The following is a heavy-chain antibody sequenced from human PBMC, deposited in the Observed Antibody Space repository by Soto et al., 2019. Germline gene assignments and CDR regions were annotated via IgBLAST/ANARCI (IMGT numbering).Heavy chain of an antibody. CDR2: INREGTNT. CDR3: AKDPSTGSADF. CDR1: GFSFSDFA. D-gene: IGHD3-9*01. Sequence: GGSLRLSCAASGFSFSDFAMTWVRQAPGKGLEWVSTINREGTNTHYADSVKGRFTISRDNPKDTLYLEMNSLRAEDTAIYFCAKDPSTGSADFWGQGTLVTVSS. V-gene: IGHV3-23*01. J-gene: IGHJ4*02.